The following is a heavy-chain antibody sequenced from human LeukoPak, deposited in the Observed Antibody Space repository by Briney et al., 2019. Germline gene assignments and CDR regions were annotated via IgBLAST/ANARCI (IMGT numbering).Heavy chain of an antibody. CDR1: VGSISSYY. Sequence: PSETLTLTCTVSVGSISSYYWSWIRRPAGKGLECIGRIYTSGSSNYNPSLKGRVTMSVDTSKNQFSLKMGSVTAADTAVYYCARGPASGYSYGTGWFEPWGEGPLVTVS. CDR2: IYTSGSS. J-gene: IGHJ5*02. D-gene: IGHD5-18*01. CDR3: ARGPASGYSYGTGWFEP. V-gene: IGHV4-4*07.